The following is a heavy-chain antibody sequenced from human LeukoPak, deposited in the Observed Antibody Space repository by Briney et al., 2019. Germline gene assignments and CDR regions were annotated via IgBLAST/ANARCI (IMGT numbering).Heavy chain of an antibody. V-gene: IGHV7-4-1*02. CDR2: INTNTGNP. CDR3: VRDRYGDYGFY. CDR1: GYTFTNYA. Sequence: GASVKVSCKASGYTFTNYAMSWVRRAPGQGLEWMGWINTNTGNPTYAQGFTGRFVFSLDTSVSTAYLQISSLKAEDTAVYYCVRDRYGDYGFYWGQGTLVTVSS. J-gene: IGHJ4*02. D-gene: IGHD4-17*01.